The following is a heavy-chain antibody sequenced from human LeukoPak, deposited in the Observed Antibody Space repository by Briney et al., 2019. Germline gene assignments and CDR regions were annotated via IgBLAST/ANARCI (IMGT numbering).Heavy chain of an antibody. CDR2: IYYSGST. CDR1: GGSISSGGYY. D-gene: IGHD1-26*01. CDR3: ARKDGGLVGAIDY. Sequence: PSQTLSLTCTVSGGSISSGGYYWSWIRQHPGKGLEWIGYIYYSGSTYYNPSLKGRVTISVDTSKNQFSLKLSSVTAADTAVYYCARKDGGLVGAIDYWGQGTLVTVSS. V-gene: IGHV4-31*03. J-gene: IGHJ4*02.